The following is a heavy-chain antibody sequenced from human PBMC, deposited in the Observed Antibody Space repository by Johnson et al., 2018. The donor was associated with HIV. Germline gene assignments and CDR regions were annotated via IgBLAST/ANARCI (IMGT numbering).Heavy chain of an antibody. CDR1: EFIFNNYG. Sequence: QVQLVESGGGVVQPGGSLRLSCAASEFIFNNYGMHWVRQAPGKGLEWVAFIRYDGTNQYSTDSVKGRFTISRDNAKNSLYLQMNSLRAEDTALYYCAKDMSSSWYRGAFDIWGQGTMVTVSS. J-gene: IGHJ3*02. CDR2: IRYDGTNQ. D-gene: IGHD6-13*01. CDR3: AKDMSSSWYRGAFDI. V-gene: IGHV3-30*02.